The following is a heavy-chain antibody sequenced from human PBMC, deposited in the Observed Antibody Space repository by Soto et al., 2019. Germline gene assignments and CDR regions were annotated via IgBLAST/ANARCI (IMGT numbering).Heavy chain of an antibody. V-gene: IGHV1-3*01. D-gene: IGHD3-16*01. CDR2: INAGIGNT. CDR1: GYTFTSYS. Sequence: QVPLVQSGAEVKKPGASVKVSCKTSGYTFTSYSVHWMRQAPGQRREWMAWINAGIGNTKYSQEFQGRVTITRDTSASTAYMELSSLTSEDTAVYYCAREGVGASFDYWGQGTQVTVSS. CDR3: AREGVGASFDY. J-gene: IGHJ4*02.